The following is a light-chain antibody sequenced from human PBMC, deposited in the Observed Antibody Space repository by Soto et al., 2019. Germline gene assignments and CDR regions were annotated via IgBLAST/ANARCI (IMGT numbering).Light chain of an antibody. CDR1: QAINNY. Sequence: AIRMTQSPSSLSASTGDRVTITCRASQAINNYLVWFQRKPGKAPKVLIYATSTLQTGVPSRFSGSGSGTDFILTINWLQSEDFATYYCQQYYDYPRTFGQGTKV. J-gene: IGKJ1*01. V-gene: IGKV1-8*01. CDR3: QQYYDYPRT. CDR2: ATS.